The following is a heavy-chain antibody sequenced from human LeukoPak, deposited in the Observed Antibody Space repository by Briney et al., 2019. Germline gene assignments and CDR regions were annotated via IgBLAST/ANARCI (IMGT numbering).Heavy chain of an antibody. CDR2: ISSSGSTI. CDR1: GFTFSSYE. Sequence: GGSLRLSCAASGFTFSSYEMNWVRQAPGKGLEWVSYISSSGSTIYYADSVKGRFTISRDNAKNSLHLQMNSLRAEDTAVYYCARGLFSSGWYPIDYWGQGTLVTVSS. D-gene: IGHD6-19*01. J-gene: IGHJ4*02. CDR3: ARGLFSSGWYPIDY. V-gene: IGHV3-48*03.